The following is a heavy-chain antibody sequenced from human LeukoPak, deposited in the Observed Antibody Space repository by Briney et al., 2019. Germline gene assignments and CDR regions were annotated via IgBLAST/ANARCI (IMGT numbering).Heavy chain of an antibody. D-gene: IGHD4-17*01. CDR2: ISYIGST. V-gene: IGHV4-59*11. CDR1: DDSFSSHY. J-gene: IGHJ3*02. CDR3: ARDLVTVTKGFDI. Sequence: PSETLSLTCAVSDDSFSSHYWTWIRQPPGKGLEWIGYISYIGSTNYNPSLKSRVTISIDTSKNQFSLKLSSVTAADTAVYYCARDLVTVTKGFDIWGQGTMVSISS.